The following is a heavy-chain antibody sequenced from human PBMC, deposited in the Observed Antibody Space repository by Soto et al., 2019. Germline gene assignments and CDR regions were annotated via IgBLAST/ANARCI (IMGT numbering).Heavy chain of an antibody. Sequence: GGSLRLSCAASGFTFSSYGMHWVRQAPGKGLEWVAVISYDGSNKYYADSVKGRFTVSRDNSKNTLYLQMNSLRAEDTAVYYCAKAAPTYYYYYYGMDVWGQGTTVTVSS. CDR1: GFTFSSYG. J-gene: IGHJ6*02. CDR3: AKAAPTYYYYYYGMDV. CDR2: ISYDGSNK. V-gene: IGHV3-30*18.